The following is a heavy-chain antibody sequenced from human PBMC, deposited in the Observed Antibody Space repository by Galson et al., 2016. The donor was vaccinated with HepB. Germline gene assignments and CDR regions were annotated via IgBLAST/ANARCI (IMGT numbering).Heavy chain of an antibody. CDR3: ARQNRRTTVTSPLDY. D-gene: IGHD4-17*01. CDR2: IWFDASNK. Sequence: SLRLSCAASGFTFSNYGMEWVRQAPGKGLEWVAIIWFDASNKYYGDSVKGRFTISRDNSKNTLYLQMNSLRAEDTALYYCARQNRRTTVTSPLDYWGQGTLVTVSS. CDR1: GFTFSNYG. J-gene: IGHJ4*02. V-gene: IGHV3-33*01.